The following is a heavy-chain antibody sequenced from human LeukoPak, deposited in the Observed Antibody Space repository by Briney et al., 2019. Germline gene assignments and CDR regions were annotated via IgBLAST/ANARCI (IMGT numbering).Heavy chain of an antibody. CDR3: ARNLVSSWVGAH. J-gene: IGHJ4*02. CDR2: INSDGSST. D-gene: IGHD3-16*01. V-gene: IGHV3-74*01. CDR1: GFTFSNYW. Sequence: PGGSLRLSCAASGFTFSNYWMHWVRQAPGKGLVWVSRINSDGSSTSYADSVKGRFTISRDSAKNTLYLQMNSLRAEDTAVYYCARNLVSSWVGAHWGQGTLVTVSS.